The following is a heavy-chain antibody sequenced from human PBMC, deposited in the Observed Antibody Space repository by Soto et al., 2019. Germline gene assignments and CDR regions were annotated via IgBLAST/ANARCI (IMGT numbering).Heavy chain of an antibody. CDR2: INHSGST. Sequence: SETLSLTCAVYGGSFSGYYWSWIRQPPGKGLEWIGEINHSGSTNYNPSLKSRVTISVDTSKNQFSLKLSSVTAADTAVYYCARSRNDILTGHYYGMDVWGQGTTVTVSS. D-gene: IGHD3-9*01. CDR3: ARSRNDILTGHYYGMDV. V-gene: IGHV4-34*01. CDR1: GGSFSGYY. J-gene: IGHJ6*02.